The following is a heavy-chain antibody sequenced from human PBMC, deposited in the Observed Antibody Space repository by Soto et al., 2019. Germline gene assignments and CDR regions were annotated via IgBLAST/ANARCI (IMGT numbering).Heavy chain of an antibody. CDR2: IYKSATT. Sequence: PSETLSLTCSVSGDSISNLDYFWAWIRQPPGQALEYIGYIYKSATTYYNPSFESRVAISVDTSKSQFSLNVTSVTAADTAVYFCARGRYCLTGRCFPNWFDSWGQCALVTVSS. CDR3: ARGRYCLTGRCFPNWFDS. D-gene: IGHD7-27*01. CDR1: GDSISNLDYF. V-gene: IGHV4-30-4*01. J-gene: IGHJ5*01.